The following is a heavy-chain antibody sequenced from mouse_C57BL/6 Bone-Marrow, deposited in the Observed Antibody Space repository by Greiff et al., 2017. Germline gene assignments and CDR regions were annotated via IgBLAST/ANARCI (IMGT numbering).Heavy chain of an antibody. V-gene: IGHV14-1*01. CDR1: GFNIKDYY. J-gene: IGHJ3*01. Sequence: EVQLQQSGAELVRPGASVKLSCTASGFNIKDYYMHWVKQRPEQGLEWIGRIDPDDGDTEYAPKFQGKAIMTADTSSNTAYLQLSSLTSEDTAVYYCTAYYGNFFAYWGQGTLVTVSA. D-gene: IGHD2-10*01. CDR3: TAYYGNFFAY. CDR2: IDPDDGDT.